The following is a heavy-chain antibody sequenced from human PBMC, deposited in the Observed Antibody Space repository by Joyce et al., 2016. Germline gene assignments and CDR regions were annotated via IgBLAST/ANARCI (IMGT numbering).Heavy chain of an antibody. V-gene: IGHV1-2*02. J-gene: IGHJ4*02. CDR2: INPHSGGT. D-gene: IGHD3-10*01. CDR3: ARVASFTMIRGTFDY. CDR1: GYTFTAYY. Sequence: QVQLVQSGAEVKKPGASVKVSCKASGYTFTAYYIHWVRQAPGQGLEWMGWINPHSGGTNYAQDFQGRVTMTGDTSISTAYLELTSLRSDDTAVYYCARVASFTMIRGTFDYWGQGTLVTVSS.